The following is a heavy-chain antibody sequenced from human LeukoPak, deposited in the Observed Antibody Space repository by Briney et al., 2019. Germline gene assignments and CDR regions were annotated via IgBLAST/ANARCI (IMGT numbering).Heavy chain of an antibody. CDR3: ARRWNYGRNYYIDV. D-gene: IGHD1-7*01. Sequence: PSETLSLTCAVYGGYFSNYYWSWIRQPPGKGLEWIGEINDSGRTNYNPSLMSRVTVSVDTSKKQFSLSLTSVTATDTAVYYCARRWNYGRNYYIDVWGKGATVSVSS. J-gene: IGHJ6*03. CDR2: INDSGRT. CDR1: GGYFSNYY. V-gene: IGHV4-34*01.